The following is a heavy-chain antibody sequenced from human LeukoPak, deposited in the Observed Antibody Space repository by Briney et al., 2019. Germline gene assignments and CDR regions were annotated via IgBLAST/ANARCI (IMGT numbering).Heavy chain of an antibody. V-gene: IGHV3-11*01. D-gene: IGHD3-22*01. J-gene: IGHJ4*02. CDR2: ISSSGSTI. CDR3: ARGQSYSDSSGYYPYH. Sequence: GGSLRLSCAASGFTVSNNYINWIRQAPGKGLEWVSYISSSGSTIYYADSVKGRFTISRDNAKNSLYLQMNSLRAEDTAVYYCARGQSYSDSSGYYPYHWGQGTLVTVSS. CDR1: GFTVSNNY.